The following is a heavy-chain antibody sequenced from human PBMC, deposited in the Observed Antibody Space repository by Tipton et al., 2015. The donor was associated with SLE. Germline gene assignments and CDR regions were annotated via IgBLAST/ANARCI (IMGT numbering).Heavy chain of an antibody. Sequence: TLSLTCTVSGGSISSSSFCWGWIRQPPGKGLEWIGTVYYSGSTYYNPSLKSRASISADTSKNQFSLRLTSVTAADTAVYYCARDAETSATAFDFWGQGTMVTVSS. V-gene: IGHV4-39*07. CDR2: VYYSGST. D-gene: IGHD3-10*01. CDR1: GGSISSSSFC. J-gene: IGHJ3*01. CDR3: ARDAETSATAFDF.